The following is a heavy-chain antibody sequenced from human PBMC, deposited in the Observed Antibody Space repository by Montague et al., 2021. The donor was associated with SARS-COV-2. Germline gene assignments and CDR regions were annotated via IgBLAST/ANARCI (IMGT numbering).Heavy chain of an antibody. D-gene: IGHD6-6*01. CDR2: IYHSGST. Sequence: LSLTCAVSGGSIRSSNWWSWVRQPPGKGLEWIGEIYHSGSTNYNXSLKSRVTISVDKSKNQFSLKLSSVTAADTAVYYCARMALASSSSDFDYWGQGTLVTVSS. CDR1: GGSIRSSNW. CDR3: ARMALASSSSDFDY. V-gene: IGHV4-4*02. J-gene: IGHJ4*02.